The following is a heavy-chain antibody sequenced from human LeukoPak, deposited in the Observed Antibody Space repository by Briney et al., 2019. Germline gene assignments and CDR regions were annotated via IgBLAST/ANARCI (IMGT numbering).Heavy chain of an antibody. CDR3: AKDNTAMVSYYYYYMDV. D-gene: IGHD5-18*01. Sequence: PGGSLRLSCAASGFTFSSYGMHWVRQAPGKGLEWVACIRYDGSNKYYADSVKGRFTISRDNSKNTLYLQMNSLRAEDTAVYYCAKDNTAMVSYYYYYMDVWGKGTTVTVSS. CDR2: IRYDGSNK. J-gene: IGHJ6*03. V-gene: IGHV3-30*02. CDR1: GFTFSSYG.